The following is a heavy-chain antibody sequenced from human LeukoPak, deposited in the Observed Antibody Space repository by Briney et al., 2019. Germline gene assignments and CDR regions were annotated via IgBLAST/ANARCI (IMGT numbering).Heavy chain of an antibody. CDR3: ARLSRGGYYDFWSGPAPKINHAFDT. D-gene: IGHD3-3*01. J-gene: IGHJ3*02. CDR1: GGSFSGYY. CDR2: INHSGST. V-gene: IGHV4-34*01. Sequence: SETLSLTCAVYGGSFSGYYWSWIRQPPGKGLEWIGEINHSGSTNYNPSLKSRVTISVDTSKNQFSLKLSSVTAADTAVYYCARLSRGGYYDFWSGPAPKINHAFDTWGQGTMVTVSS.